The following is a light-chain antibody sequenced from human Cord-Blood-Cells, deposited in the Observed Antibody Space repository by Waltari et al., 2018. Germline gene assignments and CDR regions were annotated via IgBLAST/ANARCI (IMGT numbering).Light chain of an antibody. CDR1: SRVPGGYNY. J-gene: IGLJ1*01. V-gene: IGLV2-14*01. CDR2: DVS. CDR3: SSYTSSSTYV. Sequence: SALTPPSSVSGSSGQSTTISCPGTSRVPGGYNYVPWYQQHPGKAPKLMIYDVSNRPSGVSNRFSGSKSGNTASLTISGLQAEDEADYYCSSYTSSSTYVFGTGTKVTVL.